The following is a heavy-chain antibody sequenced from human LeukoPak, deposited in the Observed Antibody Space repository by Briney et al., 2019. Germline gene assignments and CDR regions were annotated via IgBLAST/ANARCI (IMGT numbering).Heavy chain of an antibody. Sequence: SETLSLTCTVSGGSFSSYYWSWIRQPAGKGLEWIGLIYSSGSSNYIPSLKSRVTMSVDTSKRQFSLRLSSLTAADTAVYYCARGPPTDYYDSSGFYYVFDYWGQGTLVTVSS. V-gene: IGHV4-4*07. J-gene: IGHJ4*02. CDR1: GGSFSSYY. CDR3: ARGPPTDYYDSSGFYYVFDY. D-gene: IGHD3-22*01. CDR2: IYSSGSS.